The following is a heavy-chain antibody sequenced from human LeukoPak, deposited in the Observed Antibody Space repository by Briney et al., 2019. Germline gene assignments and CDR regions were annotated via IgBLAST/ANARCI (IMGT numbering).Heavy chain of an antibody. CDR1: GDTFTDYY. J-gene: IGHJ4*02. Sequence: ASVKVSCKASGDTFTDYYMHWVRQAPGQGLEWMGWINPNSGGTNYAQKFQGRVTMTRDTSISTAYMELSRLRSDDTAVYYCARVGDIVVVVAATLYYWGQGTLVTVSS. D-gene: IGHD2-15*01. CDR3: ARVGDIVVVVAATLYY. CDR2: INPNSGGT. V-gene: IGHV1-2*02.